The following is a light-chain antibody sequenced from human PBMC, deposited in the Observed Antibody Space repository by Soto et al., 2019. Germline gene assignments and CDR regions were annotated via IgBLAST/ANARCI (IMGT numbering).Light chain of an antibody. J-gene: IGKJ2*01. V-gene: IGKV1-33*01. Sequence: DIQMTQSPSSLSASVGDRVTITCQASQDINNYLNWYQQKPGEAPKLLIYGASNLETGVPSRFSGSGSETDFSITISSLQPEDIATYYCQQYEDFPRTFGQGTKLDIK. CDR2: GAS. CDR1: QDINNY. CDR3: QQYEDFPRT.